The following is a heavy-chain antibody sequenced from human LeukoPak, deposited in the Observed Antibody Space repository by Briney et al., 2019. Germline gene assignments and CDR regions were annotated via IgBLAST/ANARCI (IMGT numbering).Heavy chain of an antibody. V-gene: IGHV3-48*02. CDR1: GFTFSCYA. D-gene: IGHD4-17*01. Sequence: PGGSLRLSCAASGFTFSCYAMSWVRQAPGKGLEWVSYISSSSSTIYYADSVKGRFTISRDNAKNSLYLQMNSLRDEDTAVYYCARGGYGDYSAYNWFDPWGQGTLVTVSS. J-gene: IGHJ5*02. CDR2: ISSSSSTI. CDR3: ARGGYGDYSAYNWFDP.